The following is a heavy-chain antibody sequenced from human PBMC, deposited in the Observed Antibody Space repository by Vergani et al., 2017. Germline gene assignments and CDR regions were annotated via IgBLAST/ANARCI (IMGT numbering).Heavy chain of an antibody. Sequence: EEHLVESGGGLVKPGGSLRLSSVASGFTFGSYSVNWVRQAPGRGLEWVSSISSSGNYVYYAASVKGRFSISRDNAKNLLSLQMNSLRADDTAVYYCARDQGSGTNRHHYGLDVWGQGTTVTVSS. V-gene: IGHV3-21*06. J-gene: IGHJ6*02. CDR2: ISSSGNYV. CDR1: GFTFGSYS. D-gene: IGHD3-10*01. CDR3: ARDQGSGTNRHHYGLDV.